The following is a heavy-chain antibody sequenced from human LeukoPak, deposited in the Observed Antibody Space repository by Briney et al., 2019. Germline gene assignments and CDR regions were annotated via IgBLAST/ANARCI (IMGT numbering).Heavy chain of an antibody. Sequence: GASLKVSCKASGYTFTSYVINWVRQATGQGREWMGWMNPNRRNTGYEQKSQGRVTMTRNTSISTAYMEMSSVRSEDTAVYYCARATTGYGSSWYGHWFDPWGQGTLVTVSS. CDR1: GYTFTSYV. CDR2: MNPNRRNT. CDR3: ARATTGYGSSWYGHWFDP. V-gene: IGHV1-8*01. D-gene: IGHD6-13*01. J-gene: IGHJ5*02.